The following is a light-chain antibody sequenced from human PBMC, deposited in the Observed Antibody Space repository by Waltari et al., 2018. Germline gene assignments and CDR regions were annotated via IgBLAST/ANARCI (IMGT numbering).Light chain of an antibody. CDR2: DAS. J-gene: IGKJ5*01. V-gene: IGKV3-11*01. CDR3: QQRSSWPIT. CDR1: QSVGSS. Sequence: EIVLTQSPAALSLSPGARATLFCRASQSVGSSLGWYQQKPGQAPRLLIYDASSRATGIPARFGGSGSGTDFSLTISSLEPEDFAVYYCQQRSSWPITFGQGTRLEI.